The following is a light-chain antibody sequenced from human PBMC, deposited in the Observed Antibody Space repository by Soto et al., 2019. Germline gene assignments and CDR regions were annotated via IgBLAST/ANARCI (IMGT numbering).Light chain of an antibody. CDR3: SSYAGSRLYV. J-gene: IGLJ1*01. CDR2: EVS. Sequence: QSALTQPASVSGSPGQSITISCTGTSSDVGGYNYVSWYQHHPGKAPKLVIYEVSKRPSGVPDRFSGSKSGNTASLTVSGLQAEDEADYYCSSYAGSRLYVFGTGTKLTVL. V-gene: IGLV2-8*01. CDR1: SSDVGGYNY.